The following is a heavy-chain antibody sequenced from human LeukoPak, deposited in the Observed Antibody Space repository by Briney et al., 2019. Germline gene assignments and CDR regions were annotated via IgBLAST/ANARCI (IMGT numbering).Heavy chain of an antibody. CDR1: GYTFTSYY. D-gene: IGHD2-15*01. J-gene: IGHJ4*02. CDR2: INPSGGST. CDR3: ARAGYSAGYFDY. Sequence: ASVKVSCRASGYTFTSYYMHWVRQAPGQGLEWMGIINPSGGSTSYAQKFQGRVTMTRDTSTSTVYMELSSLRSEDTAVYYCARAGYSAGYFDYWGQGTLVTVSS. V-gene: IGHV1-46*01.